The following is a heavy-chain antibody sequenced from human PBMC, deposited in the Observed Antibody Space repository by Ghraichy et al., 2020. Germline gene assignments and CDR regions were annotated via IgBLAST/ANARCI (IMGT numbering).Heavy chain of an antibody. CDR2: IYRGGSI. CDR1: GGSITSSNW. CDR3: AREMSSPTYYYGMDV. J-gene: IGHJ6*02. D-gene: IGHD5/OR15-5a*01. V-gene: IGHV4-4*02. Sequence: SETLSLTCSVSGGSITSSNWWIWVRQPPAKGLEWSGEIYRGGSINYNPSLRSRVTISVDKTKNQLSLKMNYVTAADTAVYYCAREMSSPTYYYGMDVWGQGTTVAVPS.